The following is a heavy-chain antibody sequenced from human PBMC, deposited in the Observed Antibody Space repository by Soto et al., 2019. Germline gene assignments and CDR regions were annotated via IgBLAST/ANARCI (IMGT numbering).Heavy chain of an antibody. D-gene: IGHD3-10*01. CDR3: ARDGEDGMDV. CDR2: IYYSGST. Sequence: SETLSLTCTVSGGSISSSSYYWGWIRQPPGKGLEWIGNIYYSGSTNYNPSLKSRVTISVDTSKNQFSLKLSSVTAADTAVYYCARDGEDGMDVWGQGTTVTVSS. CDR1: GGSISSSSYY. V-gene: IGHV4-39*07. J-gene: IGHJ6*02.